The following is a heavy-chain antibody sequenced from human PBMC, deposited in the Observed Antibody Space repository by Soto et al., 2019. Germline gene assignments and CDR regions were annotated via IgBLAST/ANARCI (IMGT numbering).Heavy chain of an antibody. Sequence: GGSLRLSCAASGFGFTFSTSAMSWVRQAPGKGLEWVSTFRESGGTTHYANSVKGRFTISRDTSKNMLYLQMNSLRAADTAIYSCEKDPLGAIISPTHDYGGQGTLVPVSS. D-gene: IGHD3-16*01. V-gene: IGHV3-23*01. CDR3: EKDPLGAIISPTHDY. CDR2: FRESGGTT. CDR1: GFGFTFSTSA. J-gene: IGHJ4*02.